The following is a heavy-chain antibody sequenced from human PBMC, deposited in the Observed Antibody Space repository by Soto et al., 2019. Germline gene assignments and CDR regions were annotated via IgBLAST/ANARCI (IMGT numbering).Heavy chain of an antibody. D-gene: IGHD3-10*01. Sequence: SQTLSLTCAIPVDSVSSNSAAWNWIRQSPSRGLEWLGRTYYRSKWYNDYAVSVKSRITINPDTSKNQFSLQLNSVTPEDTAVYYCARALITMVRGVIITNWGQGTLVTVSS. CDR2: TYYRSKWYN. V-gene: IGHV6-1*01. CDR1: VDSVSSNSAA. J-gene: IGHJ4*02. CDR3: ARALITMVRGVIITN.